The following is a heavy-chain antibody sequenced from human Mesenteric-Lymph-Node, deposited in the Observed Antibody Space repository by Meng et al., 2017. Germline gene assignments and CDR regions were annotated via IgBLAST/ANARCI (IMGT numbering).Heavy chain of an antibody. CDR3: ACGSGTYKRSYLY. J-gene: IGHJ4*02. Sequence: GESLKISCAASGFTFSSYEMNWVRQAPGKGLEWVSYISSSGSTIYYADSVKGRFTISRDNAQNSLYLQMNSLRAEDTAVYYCACGSGTYKRSYLYWGKGTLVTVSS. CDR2: ISSSGSTI. D-gene: IGHD3-10*01. CDR1: GFTFSSYE. V-gene: IGHV3-48*03.